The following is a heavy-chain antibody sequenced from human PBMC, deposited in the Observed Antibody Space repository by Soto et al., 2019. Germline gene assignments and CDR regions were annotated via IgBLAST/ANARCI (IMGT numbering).Heavy chain of an antibody. V-gene: IGHV2-5*02. CDR2: IYWDDDK. Sequence: QITLNESGPTQVKPRQTLTLTCTFSGFSLTTSGVGVGWIRQSPGKAPEWLALIYWDDDKRYSPSLKSRLTINKDTYKNQVVVTMADLDPADTATYYCAHRVLRTVFGLVTTTAIYFDFWGQGTPVAVSS. CDR3: AHRVLRTVFGLVTTTAIYFDF. CDR1: GFSLTTSGVG. D-gene: IGHD3-3*01. J-gene: IGHJ4*02.